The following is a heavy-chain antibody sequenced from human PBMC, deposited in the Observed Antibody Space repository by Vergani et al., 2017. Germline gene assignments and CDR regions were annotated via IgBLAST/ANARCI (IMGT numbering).Heavy chain of an antibody. V-gene: IGHV3-23*01. J-gene: IGHJ6*03. Sequence: EVELLESGGGLRQPGGSLRLSCAASGFTFSNYAMTWVRQAPGKGLEWVSGISGSGGSTYYADFVKGRFTISRDNSNNTLYLEMHSLRAEDMAIYYCAKTTEVHFSYYHMDVWGKGTMVTVSS. CDR2: ISGSGGST. CDR1: GFTFSNYA. CDR3: AKTTEVHFSYYHMDV. D-gene: IGHD1-1*01.